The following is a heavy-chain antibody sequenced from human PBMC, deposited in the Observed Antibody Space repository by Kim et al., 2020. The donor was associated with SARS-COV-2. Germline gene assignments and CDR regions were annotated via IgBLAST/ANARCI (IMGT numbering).Heavy chain of an antibody. V-gene: IGHV3-30*07. J-gene: IGHJ2*01. Sequence: VKGRFTISRDNSKNTLYLQMNSLRAEDTAVYYCARVRAYYYDSTHWYFDLWGRGTLVTVSS. CDR3: ARVRAYYYDSTHWYFDL. D-gene: IGHD3-22*01.